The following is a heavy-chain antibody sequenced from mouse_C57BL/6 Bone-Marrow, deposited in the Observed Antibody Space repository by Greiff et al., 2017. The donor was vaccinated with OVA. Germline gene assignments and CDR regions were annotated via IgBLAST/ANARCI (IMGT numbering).Heavy chain of an antibody. CDR2: IHPNSGST. Sequence: QVQLQQPGAELVKPGASVKLSCKASGYTFTSYWMHWVKQRPGQGLEWIGMIHPNSGSTNYNAKFKSKATLTVDKSSSTAYMQLSSLTSEDSAVYYCVNLLWPRYFDVWHRDHGHRLL. CDR3: VNLLWPRYFDV. CDR1: GYTFTSYW. D-gene: IGHD2-1*01. V-gene: IGHV1-64*01. J-gene: IGHJ1*03.